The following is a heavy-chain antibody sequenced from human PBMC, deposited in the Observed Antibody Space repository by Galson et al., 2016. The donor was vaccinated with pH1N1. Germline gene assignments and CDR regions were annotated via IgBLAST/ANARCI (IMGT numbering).Heavy chain of an antibody. CDR2: IDPSNGGT. D-gene: IGHD7-27*01. Sequence: SVKVFCKASGYIFTRDYFHWVRQAPGQGLEWMGVIDPSNGGTTFAQKFQGLVTMTRDTSTSTVYMEVSGLKSDDTAVYYCIRDLGRLRDFWGQGTLVTVSS. CDR3: IRDLGRLRDF. V-gene: IGHV1-46*03. J-gene: IGHJ4*02. CDR1: GYIFTRDY.